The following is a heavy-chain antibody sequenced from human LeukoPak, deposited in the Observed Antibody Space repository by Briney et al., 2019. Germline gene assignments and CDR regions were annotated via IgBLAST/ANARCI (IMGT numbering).Heavy chain of an antibody. CDR3: AKDRISPRPLGYFDL. CDR2: ISGSGGST. D-gene: IGHD6-6*01. Sequence: PGGSLRLSCAASGFTVSSNYMGWVRQAPGKGLEWVSAISGSGGSTYYADSVKGRFTISRDNSKNTLYLQMNSLRAEDAAVYYCAKDRISPRPLGYFDLWGRGTLVTVSS. CDR1: GFTVSSNY. J-gene: IGHJ2*01. V-gene: IGHV3-23*01.